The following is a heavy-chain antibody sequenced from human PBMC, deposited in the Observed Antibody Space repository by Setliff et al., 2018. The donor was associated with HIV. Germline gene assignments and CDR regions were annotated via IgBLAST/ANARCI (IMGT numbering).Heavy chain of an antibody. Sequence: GGSLRLSCAASGFTFSGYWMHWVRQAPGKGLVWVSRINSDGSSTTYADSVEGRFTISRDNAKNSLYLQMNSLRAEDTAVYHCAREGYYDTSAYFYWGQGTLVTVSS. CDR1: GFTFSGYW. CDR2: INSDGSST. CDR3: AREGYYDTSAYFY. J-gene: IGHJ4*02. V-gene: IGHV3-74*01. D-gene: IGHD3-22*01.